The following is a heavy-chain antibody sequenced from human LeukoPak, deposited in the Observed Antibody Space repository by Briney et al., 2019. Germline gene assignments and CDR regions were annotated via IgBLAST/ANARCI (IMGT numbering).Heavy chain of an antibody. CDR1: GFTFSSYG. CDR2: ISYDGSNK. J-gene: IGHJ4*02. Sequence: PGGSLRLSCAASGFTFSSYGMHWVRQAPGKGLEWVAVISYDGSNKYYADSVKGRFTISRDNSKNTLYLQMNSLRAEDTAVYYCAKYDSSGYYYDGYFDYWCQGTLVTVSS. V-gene: IGHV3-30*18. D-gene: IGHD3-22*01. CDR3: AKYDSSGYYYDGYFDY.